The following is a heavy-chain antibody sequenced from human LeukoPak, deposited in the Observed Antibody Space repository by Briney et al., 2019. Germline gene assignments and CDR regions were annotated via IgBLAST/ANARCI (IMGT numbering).Heavy chain of an antibody. J-gene: IGHJ4*02. CDR3: ARVYSGSYFELDY. CDR1: YW. D-gene: IGHD1-26*01. Sequence: YWSWIRQPPGKGLEWMGIIYPGDSDTRYSPSFQGQVTISADKSISTAYLQWSSLKASDTAMYYCARVYSGSYFELDYWGQGTLVTVSS. CDR2: IYPGDSDT. V-gene: IGHV5-51*01.